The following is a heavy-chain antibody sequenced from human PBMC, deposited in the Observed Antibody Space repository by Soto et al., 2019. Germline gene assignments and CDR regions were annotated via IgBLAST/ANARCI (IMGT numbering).Heavy chain of an antibody. D-gene: IGHD6-13*01. CDR2: TYASGST. J-gene: IGHJ1*01. Sequence: SETLSLTCTVSGGSISSYYWSWIRQPPGKGLEWIGYTYASGSTNYNPSLKSRITISVDTSKNQFSLKLSSVTAADTAVYYCARGGSTWLEYFQHWGQGTLVTVSS. CDR3: ARGGSTWLEYFQH. V-gene: IGHV4-59*01. CDR1: GGSISSYY.